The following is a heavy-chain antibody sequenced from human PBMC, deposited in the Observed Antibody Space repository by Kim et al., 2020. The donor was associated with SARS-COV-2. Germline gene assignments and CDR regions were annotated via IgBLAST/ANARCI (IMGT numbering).Heavy chain of an antibody. Sequence: SETLSLTCAVYGGSFSGYYWSWIRQPPGKGLEWIGEINHSGSTNYNPSLKSRVTISVDTSKNQFSLKLSSVTAADTAVYYCARIDEADFMNWFDPWGQGTLVTVSS. V-gene: IGHV4-34*01. CDR3: ARIDEADFMNWFDP. CDR1: GGSFSGYY. CDR2: INHSGST. D-gene: IGHD3-3*01. J-gene: IGHJ5*02.